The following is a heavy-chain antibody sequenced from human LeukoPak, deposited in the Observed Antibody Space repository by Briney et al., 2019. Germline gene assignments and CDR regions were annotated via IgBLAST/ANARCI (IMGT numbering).Heavy chain of an antibody. Sequence: GGSLRLSCAASGFTFSNAYMNWVRQAPGKGLQWLANIKQDGTVQHYVDSVKGRFTISRDNAKNSLFLQMNSLRAEDTALYYCARDYTATGAMDVWGQGTTVTVS. J-gene: IGHJ6*02. CDR3: ARDYTATGAMDV. CDR1: GFTFSNAY. CDR2: IKQDGTVQ. V-gene: IGHV3-7*01. D-gene: IGHD2-21*02.